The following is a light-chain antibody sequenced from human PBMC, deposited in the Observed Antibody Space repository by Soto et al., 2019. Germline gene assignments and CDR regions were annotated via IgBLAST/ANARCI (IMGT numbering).Light chain of an antibody. V-gene: IGKV3-20*01. CDR2: GAS. CDR1: QSISSSY. J-gene: IGKJ3*01. Sequence: EIVMTQSPGTLSLSPGERATLSCRASQSISSSYLAWYQQKPGQAPRLLIYGASSRATGIPDRFSGSGSGTDFTLTISRLGPEDFAVYYCHQYGGSPFTFGPGTKVDIK. CDR3: HQYGGSPFT.